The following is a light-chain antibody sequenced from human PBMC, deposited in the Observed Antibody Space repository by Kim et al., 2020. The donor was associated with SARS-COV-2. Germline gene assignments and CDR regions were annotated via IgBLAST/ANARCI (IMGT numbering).Light chain of an antibody. Sequence: EVLLTQSPATLSVFPGERATLPCRASQSLSSNLAWYQQKPGQTPRLLIYGASTRATAVPGRFSGSGSGTEFTLTISSLESEDFAVYYCQQYNNWPLTFGQGTRLEIK. V-gene: IGKV3D-15*01. CDR2: GAS. CDR1: QSLSSN. J-gene: IGKJ5*01. CDR3: QQYNNWPLT.